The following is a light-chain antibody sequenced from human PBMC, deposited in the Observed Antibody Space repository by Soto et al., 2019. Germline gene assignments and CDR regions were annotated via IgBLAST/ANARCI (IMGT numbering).Light chain of an antibody. V-gene: IGKV3-20*01. CDR1: QSVSSNY. J-gene: IGKJ2*01. CDR2: GAS. Sequence: EIVLTQSPGTLSLSPGERATLSCRASQSVSSNYLVWYQQKPGQAPRPRIYGASTRATGIPDRFSGSGSGTDFTLTISRLEPEDFAVYYCQQYAGSSYTFGQGTKLEIK. CDR3: QQYAGSSYT.